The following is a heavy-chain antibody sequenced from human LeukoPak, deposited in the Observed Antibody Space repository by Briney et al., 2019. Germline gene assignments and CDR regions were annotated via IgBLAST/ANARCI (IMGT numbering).Heavy chain of an antibody. V-gene: IGHV3-74*01. CDR3: VRDRVAAAGTNWFDP. CDR1: GFTFSTYC. Sequence: GGSLRLSCAASGFTFSTYCMHWVRQAPGKGPMWVSRICPDGTVTNYADSVKARFIISRDNARNTVYLQMNSLRVEDTAVYYCVRDRVAAAGTNWFDPWGQGTLVTVSS. J-gene: IGHJ5*02. CDR2: ICPDGTVT. D-gene: IGHD6-13*01.